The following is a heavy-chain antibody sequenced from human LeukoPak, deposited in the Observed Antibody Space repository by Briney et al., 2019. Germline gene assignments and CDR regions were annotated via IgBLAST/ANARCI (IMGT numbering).Heavy chain of an antibody. CDR2: IYDSGST. J-gene: IGHJ4*02. CDR1: GGSISSYY. D-gene: IGHD1-26*01. Sequence: PSQTLSLTCTVSGGSISSYYWSWIRQPPGKGLEWIGFIYDSGSTNYNSSLKSRVTISVDTSKNQFSLKLSSVTAADTAVYYCARGGIIVGVDYWGLGTLVTVSS. V-gene: IGHV4-59*01. CDR3: ARGGIIVGVDY.